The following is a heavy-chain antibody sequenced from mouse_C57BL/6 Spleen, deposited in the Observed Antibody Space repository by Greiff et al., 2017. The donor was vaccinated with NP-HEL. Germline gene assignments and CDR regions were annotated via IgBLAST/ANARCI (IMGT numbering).Heavy chain of an antibody. V-gene: IGHV5-16*01. CDR2: INYDGSST. CDR1: GFTFSDYY. Sequence: EVQLVESEGGLVQPGSSMKLSCTASGFTFSDYYMAWVRQVPEKGLEWVANINYDGSSTYYLDSLKSRFIISRDNAKNILYLHMSSLKSEDTATYYCARELEAMDYWGQGTSVTVSS. J-gene: IGHJ4*01. CDR3: ARELEAMDY.